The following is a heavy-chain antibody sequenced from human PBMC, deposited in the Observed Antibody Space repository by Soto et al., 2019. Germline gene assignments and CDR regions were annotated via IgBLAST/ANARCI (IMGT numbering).Heavy chain of an antibody. CDR3: ARDGAFFCDILTGYYTPAVSFDY. CDR1: GYTFTSYD. Sequence: ASVKVSCKASGYTFTSYDINWVRQATGQGLEWMGWMNPNSGNTGYAQKFQGRVTMTRNTSISTAYMELSSLRSEDTAVYYCARDGAFFCDILTGYYTPAVSFDYWGQGTLVTVSS. J-gene: IGHJ4*02. V-gene: IGHV1-8*01. D-gene: IGHD3-9*01. CDR2: MNPNSGNT.